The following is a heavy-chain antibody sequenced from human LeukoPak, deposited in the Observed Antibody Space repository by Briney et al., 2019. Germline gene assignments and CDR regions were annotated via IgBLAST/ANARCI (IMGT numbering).Heavy chain of an antibody. D-gene: IGHD6-19*01. J-gene: IGHJ3*02. V-gene: IGHV3-23*01. Sequence: PGGSLRLSCAASGFTFSSYAMSWVRQAPGKGLEWVSDISGSGGSTYYADSVKGRFTISRDNSKNTLYLQMNSLRAGDTAVYYCAKDQGIAVALSAFDIWGQGTMVTVSS. CDR1: GFTFSSYA. CDR3: AKDQGIAVALSAFDI. CDR2: ISGSGGST.